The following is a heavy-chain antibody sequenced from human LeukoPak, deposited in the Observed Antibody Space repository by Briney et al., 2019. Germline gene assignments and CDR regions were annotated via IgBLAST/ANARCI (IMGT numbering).Heavy chain of an antibody. Sequence: PSQTLSLTCTVSGGSISSGSYYWSWIRQPAGKGLEWIGRIYTSGSTNYNPSLKSRVTISVDTSKNQFSLKLSSVTAADTAVYYCARDLPMGAWGQGTLVTVSS. D-gene: IGHD3-16*01. V-gene: IGHV4-61*02. CDR3: ARDLPMGA. J-gene: IGHJ4*02. CDR2: IYTSGST. CDR1: GGSISSGSYY.